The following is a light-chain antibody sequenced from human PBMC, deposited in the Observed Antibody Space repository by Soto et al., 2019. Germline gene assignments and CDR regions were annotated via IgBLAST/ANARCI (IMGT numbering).Light chain of an antibody. CDR3: QQYGSSSVYS. V-gene: IGKV3-20*01. J-gene: IGKJ2*03. CDR1: HSISSAY. CDR2: GAS. Sequence: VVLTQSPGTLSLSPGNRVTLSCRASHSISSAYIAWYQQKPGQTPRLLIYGASSRASGVPDRFGGSGSGTEFTLTISRLEPEDFGVYYCQQYGSSSVYSFGQGTKLEIK.